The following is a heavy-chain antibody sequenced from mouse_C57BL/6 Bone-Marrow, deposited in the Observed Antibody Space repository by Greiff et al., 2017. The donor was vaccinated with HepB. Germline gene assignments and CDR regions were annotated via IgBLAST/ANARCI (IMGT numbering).Heavy chain of an antibody. J-gene: IGHJ2*01. CDR3: ASILPLYSKLDY. CDR1: GYTFTSYW. V-gene: IGHV1-64*01. CDR2: IHPNSGST. Sequence: QVQLQQPGAELVKPGASVKLSCKASGYTFTSYWMHWVKQRPGQGLEWIGMIHPNSGSTNYNEKFKSKATLTVDKSSSTAYMQLSSLTSEDSAVYYCASILPLYSKLDYWGQGTTLTVSS. D-gene: IGHD2-5*01.